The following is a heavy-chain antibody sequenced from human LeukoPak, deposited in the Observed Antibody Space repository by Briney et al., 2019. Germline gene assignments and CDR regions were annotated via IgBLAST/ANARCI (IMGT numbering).Heavy chain of an antibody. Sequence: SETLSLTCTVSGGSISSYYWSWIRQPPGKGLEWIGYIYYSGSTNYNPSLKSRVTISVDTSKNQFSLKLSSVTAADTAVYYCARGLGTTGTTGDYWGRGTLVTVSS. CDR1: GGSISSYY. J-gene: IGHJ4*02. CDR3: ARGLGTTGTTGDY. CDR2: IYYSGST. V-gene: IGHV4-59*08. D-gene: IGHD1-1*01.